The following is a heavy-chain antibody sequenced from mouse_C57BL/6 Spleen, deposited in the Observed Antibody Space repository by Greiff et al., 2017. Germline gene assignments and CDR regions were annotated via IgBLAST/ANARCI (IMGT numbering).Heavy chain of an antibody. CDR3: ARNYRSASYGSIDY. Sequence: VQLQESGPGLVQPSQSLSITCTVSGFSLTSYGVHWVRQSPGKGLEWLGVIWSGGSTDYNTAFISRLSISKENSKSQVFFKRNSLQADDTAIYYCARNYRSASYGSIDYWGQGTTLTVSS. V-gene: IGHV2-2*01. J-gene: IGHJ2*01. CDR1: GFSLTSYG. D-gene: IGHD1-1*01. CDR2: IWSGGST.